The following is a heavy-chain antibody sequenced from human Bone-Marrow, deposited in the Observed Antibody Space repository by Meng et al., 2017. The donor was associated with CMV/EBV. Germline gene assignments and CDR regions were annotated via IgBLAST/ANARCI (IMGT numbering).Heavy chain of an antibody. V-gene: IGHV3-7*01. CDR1: GFTYSSHW. CDR3: AREGGGYCSSTSCYSDYYYGMDV. D-gene: IGHD2-2*02. CDR2: IKQDGSEK. Sequence: GGSLRLSCAASGFTYSSHWMSWVRQAPGKGLEWVANIKQDGSEKYYVDSVKGRFTISRDNAKNSLYLQMNSLRAEDTAVYYCAREGGGYCSSTSCYSDYYYGMDVWGQGTTVTVSS. J-gene: IGHJ6*02.